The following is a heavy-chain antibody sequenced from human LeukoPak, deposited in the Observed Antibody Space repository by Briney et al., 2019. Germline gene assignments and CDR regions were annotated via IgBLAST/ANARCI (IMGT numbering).Heavy chain of an antibody. CDR3: ARDRGIAAAADAFDI. CDR2: IYYSGST. V-gene: IGHV4-34*01. Sequence: SETLSLTCAVYGGSFSGYYWSWIRQPPGKGLEWIGSIYYSGSTYYNPSLKSRVTISVDTSKNQFSLKLNSVTAADTAVYYCARDRGIAAAADAFDIWGQGTMVTVSS. D-gene: IGHD6-13*01. J-gene: IGHJ3*02. CDR1: GGSFSGYY.